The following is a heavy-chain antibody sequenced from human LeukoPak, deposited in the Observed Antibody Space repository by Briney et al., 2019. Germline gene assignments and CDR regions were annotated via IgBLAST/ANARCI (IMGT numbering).Heavy chain of an antibody. CDR1: GFTFSSYA. J-gene: IGHJ3*02. V-gene: IGHV3-23*01. D-gene: IGHD3-22*01. CDR2: ISGSGGST. Sequence: LPGGSLRLSCAASGFTFSSYAMSWVRQAPGKGLEWVSAISGSGGSTYYADSVRGRFTISRDNSKNTLYLQMNSLRAEDTAVYYCAKGITRSGYYSAHDAFDIWGQGTMVTVSS. CDR3: AKGITRSGYYSAHDAFDI.